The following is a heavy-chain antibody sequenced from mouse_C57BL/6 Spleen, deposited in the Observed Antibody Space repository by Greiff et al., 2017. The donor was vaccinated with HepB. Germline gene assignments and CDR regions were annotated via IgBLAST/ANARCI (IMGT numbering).Heavy chain of an antibody. CDR1: GFTFSSYA. V-gene: IGHV5-4*01. CDR3: AREITTVVATGYFDY. J-gene: IGHJ2*01. D-gene: IGHD1-1*01. CDR2: ISDGGSYT. Sequence: EVQGVESGGGLVKPGGSLKLSCAASGFTFSSYAMSWVRQTPEKRLEWVATISDGGSYTYYPDNVKGRFTISRDNAKNNLYLQMSHLKSEDTAMYYCAREITTVVATGYFDYWGQGTTLTVSS.